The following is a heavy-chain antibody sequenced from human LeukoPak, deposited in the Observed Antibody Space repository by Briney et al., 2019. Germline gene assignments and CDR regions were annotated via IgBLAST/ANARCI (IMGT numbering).Heavy chain of an antibody. V-gene: IGHV3-48*01. J-gene: IGHJ4*02. CDR2: ITSSSSKTI. CDR3: ARGNSRSYLSYFDY. D-gene: IGHD1-26*01. Sequence: PGGSLRLSCAASGFTFSSYSMNWVRQAPGKGLEWVSYITSSSSKTIYYADSVKGRFTISRDNSKNTLYLQMNSLRAEDTAVYYCARGNSRSYLSYFDYWGQGTLVTVSS. CDR1: GFTFSSYS.